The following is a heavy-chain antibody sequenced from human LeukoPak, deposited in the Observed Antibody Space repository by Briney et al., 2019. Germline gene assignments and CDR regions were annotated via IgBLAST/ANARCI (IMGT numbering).Heavy chain of an antibody. CDR3: ARVGGTNYYYYGMDV. Sequence: PSETLSLTCTVSGGSISNYYWSWIRQPPGKGMEWIGYIYYSGSTNYNPSLKSRVTISVDTSKNQFSLKLSSVTAADTAVYYCARVGGTNYYYYGMDVWGQGTTVTVSS. CDR1: GGSISNYY. D-gene: IGHD1-26*01. CDR2: IYYSGST. J-gene: IGHJ6*02. V-gene: IGHV4-59*01.